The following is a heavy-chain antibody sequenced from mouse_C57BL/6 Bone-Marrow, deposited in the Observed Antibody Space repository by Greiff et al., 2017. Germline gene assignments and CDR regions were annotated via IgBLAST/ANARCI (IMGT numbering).Heavy chain of an antibody. D-gene: IGHD1-1*01. CDR1: GFTFTDYY. J-gene: IGHJ3*01. CDR2: IRNKANGYTT. Sequence: EVNVVESGGGLVQPGASLRLSCAASGFTFTDYYMSWVRQPPGKAPEWLALIRNKANGYTTEYTASVKGRFTISRDNSQNILYLQMNTLRAEDSATYYCVKDDYGSSLAWFAYWGQGTLVTVSA. CDR3: VKDDYGSSLAWFAY. V-gene: IGHV7-4*01.